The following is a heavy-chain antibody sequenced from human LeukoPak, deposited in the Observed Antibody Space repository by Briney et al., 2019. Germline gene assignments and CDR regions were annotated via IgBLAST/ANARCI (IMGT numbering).Heavy chain of an antibody. Sequence: SSETLSLACAVYGGSFSDYYCSWIRQPPGKGLEWIGEIHHSGSTNYKPSLKSRVTISVATSKNQFSLKLSSVTAADTAVYYCARRLLWFGELLSFDLWGRGTLVTVSS. CDR1: GGSFSDYY. CDR2: IHHSGST. CDR3: ARRLLWFGELLSFDL. V-gene: IGHV4-34*01. D-gene: IGHD3-10*01. J-gene: IGHJ2*01.